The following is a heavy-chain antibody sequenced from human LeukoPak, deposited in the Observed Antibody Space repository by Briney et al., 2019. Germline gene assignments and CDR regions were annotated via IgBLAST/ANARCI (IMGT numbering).Heavy chain of an antibody. Sequence: GGSLRLSCAASGFTFSSYSMTWVRQAPGKGLEWVSSISSSSSYIYYADSVKGRFTISRDNAKNSLYLQMNSLRAEDTAVYYCARDGFIAVAGTAIDYWGQGTLVTVSS. D-gene: IGHD6-19*01. CDR1: GFTFSSYS. CDR2: ISSSSSYI. J-gene: IGHJ4*02. CDR3: ARDGFIAVAGTAIDY. V-gene: IGHV3-21*01.